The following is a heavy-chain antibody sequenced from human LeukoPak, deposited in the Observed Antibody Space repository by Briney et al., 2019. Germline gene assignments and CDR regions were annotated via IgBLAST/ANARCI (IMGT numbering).Heavy chain of an antibody. CDR2: INPSGGST. CDR1: GYTFTSYY. D-gene: IGHD6-13*01. V-gene: IGHV1-46*01. CDR3: VEGGIAPLNWFDP. J-gene: IGHJ5*02. Sequence: GASVKVSCKASGYTFTSYYMHWVRQAPGQGLEWMGIINPSGGSTSYAQKFQGRVTMTRDMSTSTAYMELSSLRSEDTAVYYCVEGGIAPLNWFDPWGQGTLVTVSS.